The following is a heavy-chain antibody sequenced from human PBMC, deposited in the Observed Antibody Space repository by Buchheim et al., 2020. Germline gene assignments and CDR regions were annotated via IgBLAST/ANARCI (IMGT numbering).Heavy chain of an antibody. Sequence: QVQLQESGPGLVKPSETLSLTCTVPGGSISSYYWSWIRQPPGKGLEWIGYIYYSGSTNYNPSLKSRVTISVDTSKNQFSLKLSSVTAADTAVYYCARSLEVAPFDYWGQGTL. CDR1: GGSISSYY. J-gene: IGHJ4*02. CDR2: IYYSGST. V-gene: IGHV4-59*01. CDR3: ARSLEVAPFDY. D-gene: IGHD2-15*01.